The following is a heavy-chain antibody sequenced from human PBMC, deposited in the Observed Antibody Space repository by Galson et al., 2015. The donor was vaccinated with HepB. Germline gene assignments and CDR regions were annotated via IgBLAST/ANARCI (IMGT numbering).Heavy chain of an antibody. CDR2: ISYDGSNK. V-gene: IGHV3-30*18. D-gene: IGHD2-2*01. CDR1: GFTFSSYG. J-gene: IGHJ6*02. CDR3: AKDQGVVVPAAGSDYGMDV. Sequence: SLRLSCAASGFTFSSYGMHWVRQAPGKGLEWVAVISYDGSNKYYADSVKGRFTISRDNSKNTLYLQMNSLRAEDTAVYYCAKDQGVVVPAAGSDYGMDVWGQGTTVTVSS.